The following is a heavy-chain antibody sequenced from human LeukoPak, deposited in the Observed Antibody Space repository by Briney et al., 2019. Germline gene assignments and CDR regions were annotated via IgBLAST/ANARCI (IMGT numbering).Heavy chain of an antibody. CDR2: IVVGSGNT. V-gene: IGHV1-58*02. D-gene: IGHD6-6*01. J-gene: IGHJ6*02. CDR1: GFTFTSSA. CDR3: AGDPRSPSKGSSSFTYGMEV. Sequence: SVKVSCKASGFTFTSSAMQWVRQARGQRLEWIGWIVVGSGNTNYAQKFEGRVTITRDMATSTASMELSSLRSDDTAVYYWAGDPRSPSKGSSSFTYGMEVWGQVTTVTVSS.